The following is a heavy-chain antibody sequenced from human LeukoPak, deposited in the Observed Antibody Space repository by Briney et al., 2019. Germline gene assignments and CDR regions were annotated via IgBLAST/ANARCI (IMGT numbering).Heavy chain of an antibody. J-gene: IGHJ5*02. V-gene: IGHV1-8*01. CDR2: MNPNSGNT. CDR1: GYTFTSYD. D-gene: IGHD2-2*01. CDR3: ARGVVPAAPAIGFDP. Sequence: ASVKVSCKASGYTFTSYDIKWVRQATGQGLEWMGWMNPNSGNTGYAQKFQGRVTMTRNTSISTAYMELSSLRSEDTAVYYCARGVVPAAPAIGFDPWGQGTLVTVSS.